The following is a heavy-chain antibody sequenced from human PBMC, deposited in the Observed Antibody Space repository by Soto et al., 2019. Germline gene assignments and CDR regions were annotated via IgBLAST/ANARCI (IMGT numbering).Heavy chain of an antibody. D-gene: IGHD3-22*01. V-gene: IGHV3-30*18. J-gene: IGHJ4*01. CDR1: GFTFSDYG. Sequence: LRLSCAASGFTFSDYGMHWVRQAPGKGPEWLAVISYDGTTPHYADSVKGRFTISRDNFKNTLHLQINSLRGEDTAVYYCAKSEDDRTAYVGYFDYWGPGTMLTVSS. CDR2: ISYDGTTP. CDR3: AKSEDDRTAYVGYFDY.